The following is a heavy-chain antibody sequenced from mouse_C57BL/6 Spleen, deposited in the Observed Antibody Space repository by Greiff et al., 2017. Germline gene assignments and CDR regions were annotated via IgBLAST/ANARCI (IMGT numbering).Heavy chain of an antibody. CDR2: INPNYGTT. CDR1: GYSFTDYN. J-gene: IGHJ4*01. CDR3: ARNYGYDGYYAKDY. D-gene: IGHD2-2*01. Sequence: VQLQQSGPELVKPGASVKMSCKASGYSFTDYNMNWVKQSNGKSLEWIGVINPNYGTTSYNQKFKGKATLTVDQSSSTAYMQLNSLTSEDSAVYYCARNYGYDGYYAKDYWGQGTSVTVAS. V-gene: IGHV1-39*01.